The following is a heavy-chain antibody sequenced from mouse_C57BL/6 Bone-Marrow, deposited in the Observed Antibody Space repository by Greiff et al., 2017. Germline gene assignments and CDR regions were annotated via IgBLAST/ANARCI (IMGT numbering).Heavy chain of an antibody. CDR3: AMGWLLRKFAY. CDR1: GYTFTSYW. D-gene: IGHD2-3*01. CDR2: IPPSDSDT. V-gene: IGHV1-74*01. J-gene: IGHJ3*01. Sequence: QVQLQQSGAELVKPGASVKVSCKASGYTFTSYWMHWVKPRPGQGLEWLGRIPPSDSDTNYNQQFKGKATLTVDKASSTAYMQLSSLTSGYSAVYYCAMGWLLRKFAYWGQGTLVTVSA.